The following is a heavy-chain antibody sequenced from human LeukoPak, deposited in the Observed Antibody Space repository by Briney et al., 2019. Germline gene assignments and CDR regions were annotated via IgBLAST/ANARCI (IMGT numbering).Heavy chain of an antibody. Sequence: PSETLSLTCTVSGGSISSHYWSWIRQPPGKGLEWIWYIYYSVSTNYNPSLKSRVTISVDTSKNQFPLKLSSVTAADTAVYYCARAFSDDFWRGYSFGYWGQGTLVTVSS. V-gene: IGHV4-59*11. J-gene: IGHJ4*02. D-gene: IGHD3-3*01. CDR1: GGSISSHY. CDR2: IYYSVST. CDR3: ARAFSDDFWRGYSFGY.